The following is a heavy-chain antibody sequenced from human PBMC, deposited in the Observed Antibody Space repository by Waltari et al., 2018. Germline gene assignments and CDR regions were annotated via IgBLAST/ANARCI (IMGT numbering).Heavy chain of an antibody. CDR3: ARRGGRWTGFDY. J-gene: IGHJ4*02. D-gene: IGHD2-15*01. Sequence: EVQLVESGGVVVQPGGSLKLSCAASGCTFDAYAMHWVRQAPGKGLEWVSFINWDGGNTDYADSVKGRFTISRDNSKNSLCLQMSSLRAEDTALYYCARRGGRWTGFDYWGQGTLVIVSS. CDR1: GCTFDAYA. V-gene: IGHV3-43D*04. CDR2: INWDGGNT.